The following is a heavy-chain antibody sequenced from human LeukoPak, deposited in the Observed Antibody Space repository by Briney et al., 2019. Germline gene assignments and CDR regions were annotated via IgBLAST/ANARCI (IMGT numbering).Heavy chain of an antibody. J-gene: IGHJ4*02. CDR3: ARKTVVGSYFDY. CDR2: IKQDGSDK. D-gene: IGHD4-23*01. Sequence: PGGSLRLSCAASGFTFSAYWMSWVRQAPGEGLELVANIKQDGSDKYYVDSVKGRFTISRDNAENSLYLQMNSLRAEDTAVYYCARKTVVGSYFDYWGQGTPVTVSS. V-gene: IGHV3-7*03. CDR1: GFTFSAYW.